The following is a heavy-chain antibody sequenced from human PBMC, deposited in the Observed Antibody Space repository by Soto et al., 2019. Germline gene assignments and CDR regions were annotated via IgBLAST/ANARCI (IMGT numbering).Heavy chain of an antibody. J-gene: IGHJ4*02. V-gene: IGHV3-23*01. Sequence: GGSLRLSCAASGFTFSSYAMSWVRQAPGKGLEWVSAISGSGGSTYYADSVKGRFTISRDNSKNTLYLQMNSLRAEDTAVYYCAKDLTSGCSGGSCYSSVPDYWGQGTLVTVSS. CDR3: AKDLTSGCSGGSCYSSVPDY. CDR1: GFTFSSYA. D-gene: IGHD2-15*01. CDR2: ISGSGGST.